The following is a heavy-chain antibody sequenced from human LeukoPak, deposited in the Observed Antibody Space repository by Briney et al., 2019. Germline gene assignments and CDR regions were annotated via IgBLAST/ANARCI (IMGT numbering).Heavy chain of an antibody. Sequence: GASVKVSCKASGGTFSSYAISWVRQAPGQGLEWMGGIIPIFGTANYAQKFQGRVTMTRDTSTSTVYMELSSLRSEDTAVYYCARDFNGGYFDWLLAYYYYMDVWGKGTTDTISS. CDR2: IIPIFGTA. V-gene: IGHV1-69*05. CDR3: ARDFNGGYFDWLLAYYYYMDV. J-gene: IGHJ6*03. CDR1: GGTFSSYA. D-gene: IGHD3-9*01.